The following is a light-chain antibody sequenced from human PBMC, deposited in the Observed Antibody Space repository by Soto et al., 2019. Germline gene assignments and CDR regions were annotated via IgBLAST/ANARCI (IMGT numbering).Light chain of an antibody. CDR2: AAS. CDR1: QTMTNY. CDR3: QQSYTTPPT. V-gene: IGKV1-39*01. J-gene: IGKJ4*01. Sequence: DIQVTQSPSSLSASVGDRVTITCRSSQTMTNYLNWYQQKPGKAPKLLMYAASSLQSGVASRFSGSGSGTDITLTITSLQPEDFATYYCQQSYTTPPTFGGGTKVEIK.